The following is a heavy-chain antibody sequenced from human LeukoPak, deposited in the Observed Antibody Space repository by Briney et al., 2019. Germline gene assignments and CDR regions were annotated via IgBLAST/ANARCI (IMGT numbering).Heavy chain of an antibody. CDR3: ARATDIVATYGMDV. V-gene: IGHV2-70*01. CDR1: GFSLSTSGMC. J-gene: IGHJ6*04. Sequence: ESGPALVKPPQTLTLTCTFSGFSLSTSGMCVSWIRQPPGKALEWLALIDWDVDKYYSTSLKTRLTISKDTSKNQVVLTMTNMDPVDTATYYCARATDIVATYGMDVWGKGTTVTVSS. CDR2: IDWDVDK. D-gene: IGHD5-12*01.